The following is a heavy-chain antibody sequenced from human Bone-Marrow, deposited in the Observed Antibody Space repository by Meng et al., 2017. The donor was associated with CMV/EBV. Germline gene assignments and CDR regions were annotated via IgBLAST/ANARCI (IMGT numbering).Heavy chain of an antibody. CDR3: AREEPYYYGMDV. CDR2: IKQDGSEK. J-gene: IGHJ6*02. D-gene: IGHD1-14*01. V-gene: IGHV3-7*01. Sequence: GESLKISCAASGFTFSSYWMSWVRQAPGKGLEWVANIKQDGSEKYCVDSVKGRFTISRDNAKNSLYLQMNSLRAEDTAVYYCAREEPYYYGMDVWGQGTTVTVSS. CDR1: GFTFSSYW.